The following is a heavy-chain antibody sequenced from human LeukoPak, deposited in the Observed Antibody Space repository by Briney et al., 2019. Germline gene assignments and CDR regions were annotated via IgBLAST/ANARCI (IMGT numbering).Heavy chain of an antibody. CDR1: GFTFSSYA. CDR3: AKDRSGSYLDY. J-gene: IGHJ4*02. V-gene: IGHV3-30-3*01. D-gene: IGHD1-26*01. CDR2: ISYDGGNK. Sequence: GGSLRLSCAASGFTFSSYAMHWVRQAPGKGLEWVAVISYDGGNKYYADSVKGRFTISRDNSKNTLYLQMNSLRAEDTAVYYCAKDRSGSYLDYWGQGTLVTVSS.